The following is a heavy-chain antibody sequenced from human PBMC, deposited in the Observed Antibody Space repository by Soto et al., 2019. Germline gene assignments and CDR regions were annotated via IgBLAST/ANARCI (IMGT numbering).Heavy chain of an antibody. V-gene: IGHV4-30-4*01. Sequence: KTSETLSLTCTVSGGSISSGNYYWSWIRQPPGKGLEWIGYIYYSGSTYYNPSLKSRVTISVDTSKNQFSLKLSSVTAADTAVYYCATYYYGSGSRFDPWGQGTLVTVSS. CDR3: ATYYYGSGSRFDP. CDR2: IYYSGST. D-gene: IGHD3-10*01. CDR1: GGSISSGNYY. J-gene: IGHJ5*02.